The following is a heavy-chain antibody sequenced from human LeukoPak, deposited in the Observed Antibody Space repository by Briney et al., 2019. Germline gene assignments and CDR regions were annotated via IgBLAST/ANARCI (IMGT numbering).Heavy chain of an antibody. J-gene: IGHJ4*02. Sequence: SETLSLTCTVSGGSISSGGYYWSWIRQHPGKGLEWIGYIYYSGSTYYNPSLKSRVTISVDTSKNQFSLKLSSVTAADTAVYYCARDTARGWMHDYWGQGTLVTVSS. CDR3: ARDTARGWMHDY. V-gene: IGHV4-31*03. CDR1: GGSISSGGYY. D-gene: IGHD6-19*01. CDR2: IYYSGST.